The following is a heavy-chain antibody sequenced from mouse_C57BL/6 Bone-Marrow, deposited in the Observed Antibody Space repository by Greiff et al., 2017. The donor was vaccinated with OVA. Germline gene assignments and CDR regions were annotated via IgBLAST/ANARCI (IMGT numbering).Heavy chain of an antibody. Sequence: EVQVVESEGGLVQPGSSMKLSCTASGFTFSDYYMAWVRQVPEKGLEWVANINYDGSSTYYLDSLKSRFIISRDNAKNILYLQMSSLKSEDTATYYCARGWLPMDYWGQGTSVTVSS. CDR2: INYDGSST. D-gene: IGHD2-2*01. CDR1: GFTFSDYY. CDR3: ARGWLPMDY. J-gene: IGHJ4*01. V-gene: IGHV5-16*01.